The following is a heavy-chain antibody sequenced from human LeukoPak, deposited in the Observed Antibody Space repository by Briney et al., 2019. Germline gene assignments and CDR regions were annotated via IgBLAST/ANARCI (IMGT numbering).Heavy chain of an antibody. CDR1: GFTFSDYY. J-gene: IGHJ6*03. CDR3: ARGEDRRDYYYYYMDV. Sequence: PGGPLRLSCAASGFTFSDYYMSWIREAPGKGLEWVSYISSSGSTIYYADSVKGRFTISRDNAKNSLYLQMNSLRAEDTAVYYCARGEDRRDYYYYYMDVWGKGTTVTVSS. V-gene: IGHV3-11*01. D-gene: IGHD1-26*01. CDR2: ISSSGSTI.